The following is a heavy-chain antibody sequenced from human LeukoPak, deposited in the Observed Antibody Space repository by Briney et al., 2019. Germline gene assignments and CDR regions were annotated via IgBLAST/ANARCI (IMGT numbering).Heavy chain of an antibody. Sequence: GGSLRLSCAASGFTLSSYTMNWVRQAPGKGLEWVSSISSGSNYIYYADSVRGRFTISRDNAENSLFLQMNSLRAEDTAVYYCAREITTDYWGQGTLVTVSS. V-gene: IGHV3-21*01. CDR2: ISSGSNYI. J-gene: IGHJ4*02. CDR1: GFTLSSYT. D-gene: IGHD4-11*01. CDR3: AREITTDY.